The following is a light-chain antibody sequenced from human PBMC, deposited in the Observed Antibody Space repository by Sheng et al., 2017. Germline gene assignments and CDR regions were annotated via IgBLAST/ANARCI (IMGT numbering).Light chain of an antibody. CDR3: QQRTKWPLT. J-gene: IGKJ4*01. CDR2: DAS. V-gene: IGKV3-11*01. Sequence: EIVLTQSPATLSLSPGERATLSCRASQTVTNYLAWYQQKPGQAPRLLIYDASDRATGIPDRFSGSGSGTEFTLTISSVEPDDFAVYFCQQRTKWPLTFGGGTRVEIK. CDR1: QTVTNY.